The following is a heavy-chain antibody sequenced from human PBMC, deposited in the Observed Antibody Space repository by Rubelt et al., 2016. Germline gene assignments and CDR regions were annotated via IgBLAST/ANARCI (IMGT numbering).Heavy chain of an antibody. Sequence: EMSGGGLVKPGGSLRLSCSGSGFAFSDYSMSWIRQAPGKGLEWVSYISGSSIHTNYSDSVKGRFIISRDNAKNSLYLQMNSLRAEDTAVYYCARDSDYWGQGTLVTVSS. V-gene: IGHV3-11*05. CDR2: ISGSSIHT. J-gene: IGHJ4*02. CDR3: ARDSDY. CDR1: GFAFSDYS.